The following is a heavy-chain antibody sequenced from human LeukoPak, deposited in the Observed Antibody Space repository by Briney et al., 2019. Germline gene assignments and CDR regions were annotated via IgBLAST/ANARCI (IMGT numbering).Heavy chain of an antibody. D-gene: IGHD3-16*01. J-gene: IGHJ4*02. CDR3: AKDYDDVWGSLDY. CDR2: IGTSGDT. CDR1: GFTFSSYD. V-gene: IGHV3-13*04. Sequence: GGSLRLSCAASGFTFSSYDMHWVRQATGKGLEWVSVIGTSGDTYYAGSVKGRFTISRDNSKNTLYLQMNSLTAEDTAIYYCAKDYDDVWGSLDYWGQGTLVTVSS.